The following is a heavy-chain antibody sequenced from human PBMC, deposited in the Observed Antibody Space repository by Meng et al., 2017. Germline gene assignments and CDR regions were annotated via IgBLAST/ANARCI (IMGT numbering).Heavy chain of an antibody. V-gene: IGHV5-51*01. D-gene: IGHD6-13*01. CDR3: ARRIKPGSSWSRIDY. CDR2: IYPGDSDT. J-gene: IGHJ4*02. CDR1: GYSFTSYW. Sequence: GESLKISCKGSGYSFTSYWIGWVRQMPGKGLEWMGIIYPGDSDTRYSPSFQGQVTISADKSISTAYLQWSSPKASDTAMYYCARRIKPGSSWSRIDYWGQGTLVTVSS.